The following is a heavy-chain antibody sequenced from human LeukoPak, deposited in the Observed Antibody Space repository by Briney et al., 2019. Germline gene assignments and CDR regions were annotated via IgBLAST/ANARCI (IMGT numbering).Heavy chain of an antibody. J-gene: IGHJ4*02. Sequence: GGSLRLSCAASGFTFSRYWMHWVRQAPGKGLVWVPRSNTDGSSTNYADSVKGRFTISRDNAKSTLYLQMNSLRAEDTAAYYCARGYSDYYYFDSWGQGTLVTVSS. CDR2: SNTDGSST. V-gene: IGHV3-74*01. D-gene: IGHD4-11*01. CDR3: ARGYSDYYYFDS. CDR1: GFTFSRYW.